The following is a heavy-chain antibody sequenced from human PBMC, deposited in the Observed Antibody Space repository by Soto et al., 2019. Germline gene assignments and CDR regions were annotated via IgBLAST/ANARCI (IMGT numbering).Heavy chain of an antibody. D-gene: IGHD3-10*01. V-gene: IGHV4-34*01. Sequence: SETLSLTCAVYGGSFSGYYWNWIRQPPGKGLEWIGEIDHSGSTKYNPSLKSRVTISVDTSKNQFSLKLSSVTAADTAVYYCARHLLSLSGSYEDAFDIWGQATMVTVPS. CDR2: IDHSGST. CDR1: GGSFSGYY. J-gene: IGHJ3*02. CDR3: ARHLLSLSGSYEDAFDI.